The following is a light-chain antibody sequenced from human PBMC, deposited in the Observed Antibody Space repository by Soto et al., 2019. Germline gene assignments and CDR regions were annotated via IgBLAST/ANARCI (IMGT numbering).Light chain of an antibody. V-gene: IGKV3-20*01. CDR3: QQYGSSSWT. CDR2: GTS. CDR1: QSVSSSY. Sequence: EIVLTQSPGTLSLSPGERATLSCRASQSVSSSYLAWYQQKPGQAPRLLIYGTSSRATAIPDRFSGSGSGTDVALTISRLEPEDFAVYYCQQYGSSSWTLGHGTKVEIK. J-gene: IGKJ1*01.